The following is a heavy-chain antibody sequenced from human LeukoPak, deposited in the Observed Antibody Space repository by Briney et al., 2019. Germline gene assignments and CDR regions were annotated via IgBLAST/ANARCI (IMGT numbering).Heavy chain of an antibody. V-gene: IGHV4-39*07. CDR2: IYYSGST. J-gene: IGHJ4*02. Sequence: SETLSLTCTVSGGSISSSSYSWGWIRQPPGKGLEWIGSIYYSGSTYYNPSLKSRVTISVDTSKNQFSLKLSSVTAADTAVYYCATIHLGTTGTTTVFDYWGQGTLVTVSS. D-gene: IGHD1-1*01. CDR3: ATIHLGTTGTTTVFDY. CDR1: GGSISSSSYS.